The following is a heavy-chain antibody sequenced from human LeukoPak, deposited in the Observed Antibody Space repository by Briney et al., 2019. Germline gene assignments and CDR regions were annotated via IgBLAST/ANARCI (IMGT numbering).Heavy chain of an antibody. CDR1: GFTFSNYN. D-gene: IGHD3-10*01. Sequence: GGSLRLSCAASGFTFSNYNFYWVRQAPGRGLEWVSSISSTSSYIYYADSMKGRFTISRDNAKNSLYLQMNSLRAEDTAVYYCARALWSGPVYYGMDVWGQGTTVTVSS. J-gene: IGHJ6*02. CDR3: ARALWSGPVYYGMDV. CDR2: ISSTSSYI. V-gene: IGHV3-21*01.